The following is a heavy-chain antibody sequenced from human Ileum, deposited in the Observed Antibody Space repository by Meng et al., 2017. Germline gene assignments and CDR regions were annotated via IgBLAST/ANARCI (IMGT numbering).Heavy chain of an antibody. D-gene: IGHD3-22*01. CDR1: GGSTSSGDYY. CDR3: ARDRDSSGYYPY. Sequence: QVQLQESGPGLVKSFQTLPLTCTVSGGSTSSGDYYWSWIRQPPGKGLEWIGYIYYSGSTYYNPSLKSRLTISVDTSKNQFSLKLSSVTAADTAVYYCARDRDSSGYYPYWGQGTLVTVSS. CDR2: IYYSGST. J-gene: IGHJ4*02. V-gene: IGHV4-30-4*01.